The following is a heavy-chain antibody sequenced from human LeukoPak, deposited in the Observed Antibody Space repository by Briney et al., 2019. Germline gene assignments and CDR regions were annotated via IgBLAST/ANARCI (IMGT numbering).Heavy chain of an antibody. CDR1: GFTFSSYA. D-gene: IGHD1-26*01. V-gene: IGHV3-30-3*01. CDR3: ARGGWELLF. J-gene: IGHJ4*02. CDR2: ISYDGSNK. Sequence: PGGSLRLSCAASGFTFSSYAMHWVRQAPGKGLEWVAVISYDGSNKYYADSVKGRFTISRDNAENSLDLQMNSLRADDTAVYYCARGGWELLFWGQGTLVTVSS.